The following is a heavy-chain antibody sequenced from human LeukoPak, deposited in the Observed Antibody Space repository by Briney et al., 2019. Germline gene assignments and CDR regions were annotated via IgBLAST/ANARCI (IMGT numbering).Heavy chain of an antibody. D-gene: IGHD1-26*01. CDR3: AGGATRPTTL. V-gene: IGHV4-59*11. Sequence: SETLSLTCTVSGGSISSHYWSWIRQPPGKGLEWIGYIYYSGSTNYNPSLKSRVTISVDTSKNQFSLKLSSVTAADTAVYYCAGGATRPTTLWGQGTLVTVSS. CDR2: IYYSGST. CDR1: GGSISSHY. J-gene: IGHJ4*02.